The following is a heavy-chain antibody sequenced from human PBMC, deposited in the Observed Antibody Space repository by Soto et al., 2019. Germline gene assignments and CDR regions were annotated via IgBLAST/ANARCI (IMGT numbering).Heavy chain of an antibody. CDR3: VSQRTSVLTQAYFDY. J-gene: IGHJ4*02. CDR1: GGSASNSNYY. D-gene: IGHD2-8*01. V-gene: IGHV4-39*01. CDR2: VYYRGRS. Sequence: SETLSLTCTVSGGSASNSNYYWGWIRQSPGKGLEWIGSVYYRGRSYSKSSVKSRVTISVDTSKNQFSLNLNSVTASDTAVYYCVSQRTSVLTQAYFDYWGPGALVTVSS.